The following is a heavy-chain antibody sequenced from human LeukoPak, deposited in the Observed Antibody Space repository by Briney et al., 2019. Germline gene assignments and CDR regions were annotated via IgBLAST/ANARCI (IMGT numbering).Heavy chain of an antibody. J-gene: IGHJ4*02. D-gene: IGHD3-10*01. CDR1: GYTFTGYY. Sequence: ASVKLSCTASGYTFTGYYMHWVRQAPGQGLEWMGWINPNSGGTNYAQKFQGRVTMTRDTSISTAYMELSRLRSDDTAVYYCARVTDYYGSGSPDYWGQGTLVTVSS. CDR2: INPNSGGT. V-gene: IGHV1-2*02. CDR3: ARVTDYYGSGSPDY.